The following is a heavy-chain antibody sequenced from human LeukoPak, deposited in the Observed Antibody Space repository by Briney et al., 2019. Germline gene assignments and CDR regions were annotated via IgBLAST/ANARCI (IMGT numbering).Heavy chain of an antibody. Sequence: ASVKVSCKASGYTFTSYGISWVRQAPGQGLEWMGWISAYNGNTNYAQKFQGRVTMTRDTSISTAYMELSSLRSDDTAMYYCARTSSWFHLFDYWGQGTLVTVSS. CDR1: GYTFTSYG. J-gene: IGHJ4*02. V-gene: IGHV1-18*01. CDR2: ISAYNGNT. CDR3: ARTSSWFHLFDY. D-gene: IGHD6-13*01.